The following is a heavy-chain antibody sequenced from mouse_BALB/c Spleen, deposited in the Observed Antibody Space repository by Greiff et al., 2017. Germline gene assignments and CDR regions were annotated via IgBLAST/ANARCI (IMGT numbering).Heavy chain of an antibody. V-gene: IGHV1S26*01. CDR3: ARSRDYYGSSCFDY. CDR1: GFNIKDYY. J-gene: IGHJ2*01. CDR2: INPSTGYT. D-gene: IGHD1-1*01. Sequence: LEESGAELVRSGASVKLSCTASGFNIKDYYMHWVKQRPGQGLEWIGYINPSTGYTEYNQKFKDKATLTADKSSSTAYMQLSSLTSEDSAVYYCARSRDYYGSSCFDYWGQGTTLTVSS.